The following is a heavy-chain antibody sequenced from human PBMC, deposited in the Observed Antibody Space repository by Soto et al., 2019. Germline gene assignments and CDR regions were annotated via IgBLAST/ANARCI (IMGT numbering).Heavy chain of an antibody. J-gene: IGHJ5*02. D-gene: IGHD3-3*01. CDR1: GDSVSSNSAA. Sequence: SQTLSLTCAISGDSVSSNSAAWNWIRQSPSRGLEWLGRTYYRSKWYNDYAVSVKSRITINPDTSKNQFSLQLNSVTPEDTAVYYCARVFSGKKTYYDFWSGYHNWFDPWGQGTLVTVSS. CDR2: TYYRSKWYN. CDR3: ARVFSGKKTYYDFWSGYHNWFDP. V-gene: IGHV6-1*01.